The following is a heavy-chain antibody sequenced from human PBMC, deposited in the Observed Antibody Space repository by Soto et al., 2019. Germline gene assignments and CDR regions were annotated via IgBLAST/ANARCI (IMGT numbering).Heavy chain of an antibody. CDR1: GYTFTSYY. Sequence: ASVKVSCKASGYTFTSYYMHWVRQAPGQGLEWMGIINPSGGSTSYAQKFQGRVTMTRDTSTSAVYMELSSLRSEDTAVYYCARHSEPYYFAYWGQGTLVTVSS. CDR3: ARHSEPYYFAY. J-gene: IGHJ4*02. CDR2: INPSGGST. V-gene: IGHV1-46*01. D-gene: IGHD2-21*01.